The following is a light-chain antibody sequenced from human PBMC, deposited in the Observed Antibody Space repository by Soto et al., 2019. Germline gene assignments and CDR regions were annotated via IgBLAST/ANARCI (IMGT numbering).Light chain of an antibody. V-gene: IGLV1-51*01. CDR1: TSNIGNNY. CDR2: DTN. CDR3: GAWDSSLSGVL. J-gene: IGLJ2*01. Sequence: QSVLTHPPSVSAAPGQRVTISGSGETSNIGNNYVSWYQQLPGTAPKLLIYDTNNRPSGIPDRFSGSKSGTSATLGITGLQTGDEAVYYCGAWDSSLSGVLFGGGTKVTVL.